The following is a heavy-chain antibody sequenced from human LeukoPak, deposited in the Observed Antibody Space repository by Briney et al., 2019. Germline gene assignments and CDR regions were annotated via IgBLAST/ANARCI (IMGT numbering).Heavy chain of an antibody. CDR1: DDSLSGYY. Sequence: SETLSLTCTVSDDSLSGYYCRWIRQSAGKGLEWIGRIYTSGTTNYSPSLNSRVNLSVDTSKRQFSLKLSSVTAADTAVYYCARSRPLYASGNFYNVDAFDIWGQGTMVTVSS. V-gene: IGHV4-4*07. CDR3: ARSRPLYASGNFYNVDAFDI. CDR2: IYTSGTT. D-gene: IGHD3-10*01. J-gene: IGHJ3*02.